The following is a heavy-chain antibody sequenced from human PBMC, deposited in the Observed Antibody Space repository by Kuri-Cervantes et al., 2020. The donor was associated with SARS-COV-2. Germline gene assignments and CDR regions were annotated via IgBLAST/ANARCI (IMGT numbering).Heavy chain of an antibody. Sequence: LSLTCAASGFTFSSSTMNWVRQAPGKGLEWVSYISSSGSYIFYADSVNGRFIISRDNAKNSLYLHMNSLRAEDTAVYYCARVNRQLPLGTYFYNHYMDVWGKGTTVTVSS. D-gene: IGHD1-1*01. CDR2: ISSSGSYI. CDR3: ARVNRQLPLGTYFYNHYMDV. J-gene: IGHJ6*03. CDR1: GFTFSSST. V-gene: IGHV3-21*01.